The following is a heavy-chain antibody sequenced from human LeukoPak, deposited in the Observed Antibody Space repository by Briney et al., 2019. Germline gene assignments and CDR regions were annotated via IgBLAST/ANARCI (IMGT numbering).Heavy chain of an antibody. J-gene: IGHJ4*02. CDR1: GGTFSSYA. D-gene: IGHD3-3*01. CDR3: ARGHNDFWSGYQDY. CDR2: IIPILGIA. V-gene: IGHV1-69*04. Sequence: GASVKVSCKASGGTFSSYAISWVRPAPGQGLEWMGRIIPILGIANYAQKFQGRVTITADKSTSTAYMELSSLRSEGTAVYYCARGHNDFWSGYQDYWGQGTLVTVSS.